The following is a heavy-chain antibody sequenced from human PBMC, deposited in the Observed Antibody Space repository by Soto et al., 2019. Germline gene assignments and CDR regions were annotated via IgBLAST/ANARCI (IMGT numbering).Heavy chain of an antibody. V-gene: IGHV1-3*01. J-gene: IGHJ6*02. CDR1: GYTFTSYA. D-gene: IGHD3-10*01. CDR2: INAGNGNT. Sequence: ASVKVSCKASGYTFTSYAMHWVRQAPGQRLEWMGWINAGNGNTKYSQKFQGRVTITRDTSASTAYMELSSLRSEDTAVYYCARDRAVVRGVISHYYYYGMDVWGQGTTVTVPS. CDR3: ARDRAVVRGVISHYYYYGMDV.